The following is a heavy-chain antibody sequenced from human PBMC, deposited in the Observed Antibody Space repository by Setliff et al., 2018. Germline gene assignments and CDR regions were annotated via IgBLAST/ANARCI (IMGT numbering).Heavy chain of an antibody. J-gene: IGHJ5*02. Sequence: LRLSCAASGFTFSSYAMNWVRQAPGKGLEWVSAISGSGGSTYYADSVKGRFAISRDNSKNTLYLQMNSLRAEDTAVYYCAKAPAPYAASLLNWFDPWGQGTLVTVSS. V-gene: IGHV3-23*01. CDR3: AKAPAPYAASLLNWFDP. CDR2: ISGSGGST. D-gene: IGHD2-2*01. CDR1: GFTFSSYA.